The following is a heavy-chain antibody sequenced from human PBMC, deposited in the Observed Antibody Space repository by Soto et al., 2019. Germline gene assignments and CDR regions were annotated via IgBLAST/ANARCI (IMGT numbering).Heavy chain of an antibody. Sequence: QVQLVESGGGVVQPGRSLRLSCAASGFTFSNYGIHWVRQAPGKGLEWVAVISYDGSNKYYADSVKGRFTISRDNSKNXLXXQMNSLRPEDTAVYYCAKDQGAIVGAVYHYYGMDVWGQGTTVTVSS. D-gene: IGHD1-26*01. CDR3: AKDQGAIVGAVYHYYGMDV. V-gene: IGHV3-30*18. J-gene: IGHJ6*02. CDR1: GFTFSNYG. CDR2: ISYDGSNK.